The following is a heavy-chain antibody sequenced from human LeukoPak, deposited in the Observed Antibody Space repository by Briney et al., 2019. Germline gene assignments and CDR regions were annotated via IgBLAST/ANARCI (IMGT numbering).Heavy chain of an antibody. D-gene: IGHD6-6*01. CDR3: ARGTEYSSSSRYYYYYMDV. CDR1: GGSISSGGYS. CDR2: IYHSGST. V-gene: IGHV4-30-2*01. J-gene: IGHJ6*03. Sequence: SETLSLTCAVSGGSISSGGYSWSWIRQPPGKGLEWIGYIYHSGSTYYNPSLKSRVTISVDRSKNQFSLKLSSVTAADTAVYYCARGTEYSSSSRYYYYYMDVWGKGTTVTVSS.